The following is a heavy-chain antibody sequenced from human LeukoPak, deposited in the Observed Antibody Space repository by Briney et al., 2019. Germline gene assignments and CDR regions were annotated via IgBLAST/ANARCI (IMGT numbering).Heavy chain of an antibody. Sequence: ASVKVSCKASGYTFTSYYMHWVRQAPGQGREWMGIINPSGGSTSYAQKFQGRVTMTRDTSTSTVYMELSSLRSEDTAVYYCARELLNYYGSGSYRVLDYWGQGTLVTVSS. CDR2: INPSGGST. V-gene: IGHV1-46*01. J-gene: IGHJ4*02. CDR3: ARELLNYYGSGSYRVLDY. D-gene: IGHD3-10*01. CDR1: GYTFTSYY.